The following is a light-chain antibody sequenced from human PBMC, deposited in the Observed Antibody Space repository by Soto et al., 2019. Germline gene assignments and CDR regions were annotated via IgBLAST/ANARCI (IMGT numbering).Light chain of an antibody. J-gene: IGLJ1*01. CDR3: SSYTSSSLYV. CDR1: SSDVGGYSY. CDR2: DVR. V-gene: IGLV2-14*01. Sequence: QSALTQPASVSGSPGQSITISCTGTSSDVGGYSYVSWYQQLPGKAPKLMIYDVRDRPSGVSNRFSGSKSGNTASLTISGLQAEDEADYYCSSYTSSSLYVFGTGTKLTVL.